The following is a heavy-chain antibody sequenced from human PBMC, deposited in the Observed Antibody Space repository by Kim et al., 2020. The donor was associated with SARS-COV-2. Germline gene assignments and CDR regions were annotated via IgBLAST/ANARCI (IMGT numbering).Heavy chain of an antibody. CDR3: VKGYSGSYWVFDY. D-gene: IGHD1-26*01. V-gene: IGHV3-64D*09. Sequence: GGSLRLSCSASGFTFSSYAMHWVRQAPGKGLEYVSAISSNGGSTYYADSVKGRFTISRDNSKNTLYLQMSSLRAEDTAVYYCVKGYSGSYWVFDYWGQGTLVTVSS. J-gene: IGHJ4*02. CDR1: GFTFSSYA. CDR2: ISSNGGST.